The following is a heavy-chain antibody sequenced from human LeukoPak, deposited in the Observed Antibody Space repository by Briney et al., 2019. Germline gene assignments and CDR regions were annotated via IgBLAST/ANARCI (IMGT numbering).Heavy chain of an antibody. J-gene: IGHJ4*02. CDR2: MNPNSGNT. CDR3: ARGGAYCGGDCYDDY. Sequence: GASVKVSCKASGYTFTSYDINWVRQATGQGLEWMGWMNPNSGNTGYAQKFQGRVTMTRNTSISTAYMELSSMRSEDTAVYYCARGGAYCGGDCYDDYWGQGTLVTVSS. CDR1: GYTFTSYD. D-gene: IGHD2-21*02. V-gene: IGHV1-8*01.